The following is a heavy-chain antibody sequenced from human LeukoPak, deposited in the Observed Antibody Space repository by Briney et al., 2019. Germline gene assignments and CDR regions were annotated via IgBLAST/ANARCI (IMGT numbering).Heavy chain of an antibody. Sequence: ASVKVSCKTSGYTFTTYDINWVRQATGQGREWMGWMNLNSGYTGYAQKFQGRVTITRDTSISTAYMELSSLRSEDTAVYYCARVAGSIDYWGQGTLVTVSS. V-gene: IGHV1-8*03. D-gene: IGHD6-19*01. CDR3: ARVAGSIDY. CDR1: GYTFTTYD. CDR2: MNLNSGYT. J-gene: IGHJ4*02.